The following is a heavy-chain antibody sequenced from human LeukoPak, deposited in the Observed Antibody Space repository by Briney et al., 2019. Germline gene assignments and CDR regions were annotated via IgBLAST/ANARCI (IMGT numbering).Heavy chain of an antibody. Sequence: GASVKVSCKASGYTFTGYYMHWVRQAPGQGLEWMGWINPNSGSTNYAQKFQGRVTMTRDTSISTAYMELSRLRSDDTAVYYCARVPKDIVVVVAAREYYFDYWGQGTLVTVSS. CDR2: INPNSGST. D-gene: IGHD2-15*01. CDR3: ARVPKDIVVVVAAREYYFDY. V-gene: IGHV1-2*02. J-gene: IGHJ4*02. CDR1: GYTFTGYY.